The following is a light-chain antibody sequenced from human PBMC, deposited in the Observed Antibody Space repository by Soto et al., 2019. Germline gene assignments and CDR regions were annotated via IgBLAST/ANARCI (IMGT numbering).Light chain of an antibody. J-gene: IGKJ5*01. CDR2: GAS. CDR1: QSVGSN. V-gene: IGKV3-15*01. CDR3: QQSNNWPPIT. Sequence: EIVLTQSPATLSVSPGERATLSCRASQSVGSNLVWYQHKPGQAPRLLIYGASTGATGIPARFSGSGSGTEFTLTITSLQSEDFAVYYCQQSNNWPPITFGQGTRLDI.